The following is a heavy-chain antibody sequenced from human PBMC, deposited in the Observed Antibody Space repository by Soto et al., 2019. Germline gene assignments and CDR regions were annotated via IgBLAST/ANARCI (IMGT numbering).Heavy chain of an antibody. V-gene: IGHV3-53*01. J-gene: IGHJ4*02. D-gene: IGHD5-12*01. Sequence: VGSLRLSCAASGFTVSSNYMSWVRQAPGKGLEWVSVIYSGGSTYYADSVKGRFTISRDNSKNTLYLQMNSLRAEDTAVYYCASSGRDGYNFDYWGQGTLLTVSS. CDR2: IYSGGST. CDR1: GFTVSSNY. CDR3: ASSGRDGYNFDY.